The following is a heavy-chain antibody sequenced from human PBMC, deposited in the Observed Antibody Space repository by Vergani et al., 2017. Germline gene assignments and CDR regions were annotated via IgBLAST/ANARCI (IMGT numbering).Heavy chain of an antibody. CDR2: IIPSFGTA. Sequence: QVQLVQSGAEVKKPGSSVKVSCKASGGTFSSYAISWVRQAPGQGLEWMGGIIPSFGTANYAQKFKGRVTITADESTSTAYMELSSLRSEDTAVYYCARGRSPIEYYYYYDMDVWGKGTTVTVSS. CDR3: ARGRSPIEYYYYYDMDV. J-gene: IGHJ6*03. CDR1: GGTFSSYA. V-gene: IGHV1-69*01. D-gene: IGHD2/OR15-2a*01.